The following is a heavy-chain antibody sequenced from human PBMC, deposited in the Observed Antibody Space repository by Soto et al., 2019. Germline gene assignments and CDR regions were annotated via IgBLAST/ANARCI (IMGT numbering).Heavy chain of an antibody. CDR3: ARRSSGWYFDY. CDR2: ISGSGGST. V-gene: IGHV3-23*01. Sequence: EVQLLESGGGLVQPGGSLRLSCAASGFTFSSYAMSWVRQAPGKGLEWVSAISGSGGSTYYADSVKGRFTISRDNSKNTLYLQMTSLRAEATAVYYCARRSSGWYFDYWGQGTRVTVSS. D-gene: IGHD6-19*01. CDR1: GFTFSSYA. J-gene: IGHJ4*02.